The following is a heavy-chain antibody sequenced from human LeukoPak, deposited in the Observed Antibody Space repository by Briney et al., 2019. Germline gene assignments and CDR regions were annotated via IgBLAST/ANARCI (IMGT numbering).Heavy chain of an antibody. J-gene: IGHJ4*02. V-gene: IGHV3-53*01. CDR2: IYSGGST. CDR3: AREASYYDSSRDY. Sequence: GGSLRLSCAASGFTVSSNYVSWVRQAPGKGLEWVSVIYSGGSTYYADSVKGRFTISRDNSKNTLYLQMNSLRAEDTAVYYCAREASYYDSSRDYWGQGTLVTVSS. D-gene: IGHD3-22*01. CDR1: GFTVSSNY.